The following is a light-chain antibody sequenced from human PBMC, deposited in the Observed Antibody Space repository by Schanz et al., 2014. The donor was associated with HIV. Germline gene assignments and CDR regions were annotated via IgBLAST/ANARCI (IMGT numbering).Light chain of an antibody. CDR3: QHRSNWPPIT. Sequence: EIVLTQSPGTLSLSPGERATLSCRASQSVSSYLAWYHQKPGQVPRRLIYDASNRATGIPARFSGSGSGTDFTLTISSLEPEDFAVYYCQHRSNWPPITFGGGTKVEI. J-gene: IGKJ4*01. CDR1: QSVSSY. V-gene: IGKV3-11*01. CDR2: DAS.